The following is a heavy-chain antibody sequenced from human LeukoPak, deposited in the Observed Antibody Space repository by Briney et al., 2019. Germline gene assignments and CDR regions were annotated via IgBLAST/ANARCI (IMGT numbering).Heavy chain of an antibody. CDR2: FHNSRTT. Sequence: PSDTLSLTCTVSGGSISGYSWTWIRQPPGQGLEWIGYFHNSRTTSYNPSLTGRVIISVDTAMDQISLKLNSVTAADTAVYYCERGHLGLSPWGQGTLVTVPS. D-gene: IGHD3-10*01. CDR1: GGSISGYS. V-gene: IGHV4-59*07. J-gene: IGHJ5*02. CDR3: ERGHLGLSP.